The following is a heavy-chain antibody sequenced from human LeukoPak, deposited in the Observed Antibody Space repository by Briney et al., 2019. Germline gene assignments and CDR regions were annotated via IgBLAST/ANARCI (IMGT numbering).Heavy chain of an antibody. CDR1: GFTFSTYG. D-gene: IGHD6-19*01. CDR2: ISGSGGST. Sequence: GGSLRLSCAASGFTFSTYGMHWVRQAPGKGLEWVSAISGSGGSTYYADSVKGRFTISRDDSKNTLYLQMNSLRAEDTAVYYCARVSSGWSNGAFDIWGQGTMVTVSS. V-gene: IGHV3-23*01. J-gene: IGHJ3*02. CDR3: ARVSSGWSNGAFDI.